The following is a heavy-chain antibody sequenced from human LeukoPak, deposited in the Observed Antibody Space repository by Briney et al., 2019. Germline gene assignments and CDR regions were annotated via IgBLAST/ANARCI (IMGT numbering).Heavy chain of an antibody. CDR1: GYSISSGYY. Sequence: SETLSLTCTVSGYSISSGYYWGWIRQPPGKGLEWIGYIYYSGSTNYNPSLKSRVTISVDTSKNQFSLKLSSVTALVTAVYYCAREGYSSSWYFDYYYYYMDVWGKGTTVTVSS. V-gene: IGHV4-38-2*02. D-gene: IGHD6-13*01. J-gene: IGHJ6*03. CDR3: AREGYSSSWYFDYYYYYMDV. CDR2: IYYSGST.